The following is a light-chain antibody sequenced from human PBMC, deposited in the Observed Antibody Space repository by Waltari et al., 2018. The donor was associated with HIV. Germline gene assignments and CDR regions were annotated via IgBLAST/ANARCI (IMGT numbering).Light chain of an antibody. V-gene: IGKV3-15*01. CDR3: QQYINWPPYT. Sequence: DIVMTQSPATLSVSPGERATLSCRASQSISNNLAWYQQKPGQAPRLLMYDASTRATGVPARFSGSGCGTEFTLTISSLQSEDFAVYYCQQYINWPPYTFGQGTKLEIK. CDR2: DAS. CDR1: QSISNN. J-gene: IGKJ2*01.